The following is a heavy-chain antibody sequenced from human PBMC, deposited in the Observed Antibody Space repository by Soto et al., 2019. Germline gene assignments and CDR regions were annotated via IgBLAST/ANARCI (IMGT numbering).Heavy chain of an antibody. J-gene: IGHJ4*02. D-gene: IGHD2-15*01. Sequence: QVQLQESGPGLVKPSETLSLTCTVSSDSISNYYWSWIRQPPGKGLEWIGYIHSSGSTDYNPSLKSRVSISGDTSKSQCSLKLCSVTAADTAVYYCARAVGAPFYSLDFWGQGTLVTVSS. V-gene: IGHV4-59*01. CDR3: ARAVGAPFYSLDF. CDR1: SDSISNYY. CDR2: IHSSGST.